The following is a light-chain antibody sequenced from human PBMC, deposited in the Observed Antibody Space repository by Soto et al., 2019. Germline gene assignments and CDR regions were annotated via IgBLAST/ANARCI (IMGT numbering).Light chain of an antibody. Sequence: IVLTQSPVTPSLSPEERATLSCRASQSVSSSYLAWYQQKPGQAPRLLIYGASSRATGIPDRFSGSGSGTDFTLTISRLEPEDFAVYYCQQYGSSPSITFGQGTRLEIK. V-gene: IGKV3-20*01. J-gene: IGKJ5*01. CDR3: QQYGSSPSIT. CDR2: GAS. CDR1: QSVSSSY.